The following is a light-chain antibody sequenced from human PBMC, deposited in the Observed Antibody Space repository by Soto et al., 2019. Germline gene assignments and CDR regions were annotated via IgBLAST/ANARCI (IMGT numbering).Light chain of an antibody. V-gene: IGLV2-14*01. J-gene: IGLJ1*01. Sequence: QSALTQPASVSGSPGQSITISCTGTSSDVGGYNYVSWYQHHPGKAPKLMIYEVSNRPSGVSNRFSGSKSGNTASLSISGLQAGDEADYYCSSYRSSSTYVFGTGTKVTVL. CDR3: SSYRSSSTYV. CDR2: EVS. CDR1: SSDVGGYNY.